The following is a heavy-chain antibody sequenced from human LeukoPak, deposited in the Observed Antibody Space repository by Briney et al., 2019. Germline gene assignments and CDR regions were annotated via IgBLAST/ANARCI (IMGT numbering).Heavy chain of an antibody. CDR1: GFTFSSYA. CDR2: ISGSGGST. J-gene: IGHJ3*02. D-gene: IGHD2-15*01. CDR3: AKVTVAVVAAKDAFDI. V-gene: IGHV3-23*01. Sequence: GGSLRLSCAASGFTFSSYAMSWVRQAPGKGLEWVSAISGSGGSTYYADSVKGRFTISRDNSKYTLYLQMNSLRAEDTAVYYCAKVTVAVVAAKDAFDIWGQGTVVTVSS.